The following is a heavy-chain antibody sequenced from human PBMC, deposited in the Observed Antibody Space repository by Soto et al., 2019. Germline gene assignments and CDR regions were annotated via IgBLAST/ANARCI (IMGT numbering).Heavy chain of an antibody. CDR3: AKNNGWDGKSDAFDI. D-gene: IGHD6-19*01. CDR1: GFSFSSFA. CDR2: ISGSGGHT. Sequence: EVQLLESGGGLVQPGGSLRVSCAASGFSFSSFALTWVRQAPGKGLEWVSAISGSGGHTYYADSVTGRFTISRDNSNNTLYLQMNSLRAEDTALYYCAKNNGWDGKSDAFDIWGQGTMVTVSS. V-gene: IGHV3-23*01. J-gene: IGHJ3*02.